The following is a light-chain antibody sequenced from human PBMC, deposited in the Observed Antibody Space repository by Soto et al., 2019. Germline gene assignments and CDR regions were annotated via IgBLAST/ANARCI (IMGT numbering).Light chain of an antibody. CDR3: QHYETYPIT. J-gene: IGKJ5*01. Sequence: DIRMTQSPSTLSASVGDRVTITCRASQSISNWLAWYQQKPGKAPKLLIYDASSLESGVPSRFRGSASGTEFPLTISSLQPDDFATYYCQHYETYPITFGQGTRLEI. V-gene: IGKV1-5*01. CDR1: QSISNW. CDR2: DAS.